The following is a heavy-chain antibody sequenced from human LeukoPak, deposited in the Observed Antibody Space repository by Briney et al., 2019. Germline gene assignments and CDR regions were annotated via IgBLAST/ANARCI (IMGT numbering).Heavy chain of an antibody. V-gene: IGHV3-30*02. Sequence: QTGGSLRHSCVASGFTFSSSGMHWVRQSPGKGLDWVAFIRNDGNKYNYAESVKGRFTISRDNSKNTLYLQMDSLSAEDTAVYCCVKVDTWGQGTLVTVSP. J-gene: IGHJ4*02. CDR3: VKVDT. D-gene: IGHD5-18*01. CDR1: GFTFSSSG. CDR2: IRNDGNKY.